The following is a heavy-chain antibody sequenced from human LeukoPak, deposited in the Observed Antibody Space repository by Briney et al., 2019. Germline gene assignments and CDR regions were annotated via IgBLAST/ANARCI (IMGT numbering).Heavy chain of an antibody. CDR1: GFTFSSYG. D-gene: IGHD4-23*01. J-gene: IGHJ4*02. Sequence: GGSLRLSCAASGFTFSSYGMHWVRQAPGKGLEWVSTISGSGGGTYYADSVKGRFTISRDNSKNTLYLQMNSLRAEDTAVYYCAKSPGPNSPLDYWGQGTLVTVSS. CDR2: ISGSGGGT. CDR3: AKSPGPNSPLDY. V-gene: IGHV3-23*01.